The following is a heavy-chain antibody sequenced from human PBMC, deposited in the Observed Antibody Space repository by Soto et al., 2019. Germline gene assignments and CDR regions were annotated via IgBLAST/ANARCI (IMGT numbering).Heavy chain of an antibody. CDR2: INPNGGST. CDR3: ARDLAAGDF. Sequence: QVQLVQSGAEVKKPGASVKVSCKASGYIFINYYIHWVRQAPGQGLEWIGIINPNGGSTNYAQKFRGRVTLVRDTSTSTVYMDLSSLRSEDTAMYYCARDLAAGDFWGQGTLVTVSS. V-gene: IGHV1-46*01. D-gene: IGHD6-13*01. CDR1: GYIFINYY. J-gene: IGHJ4*02.